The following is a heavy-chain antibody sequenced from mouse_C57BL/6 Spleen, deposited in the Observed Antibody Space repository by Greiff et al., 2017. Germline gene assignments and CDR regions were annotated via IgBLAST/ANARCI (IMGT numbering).Heavy chain of an antibody. Sequence: QVQLQQSDAELVKPGASVKISCKASGYTFTDHTIHWMKQRPEQGLEWIGYIYPSDGSTKYNEKFKGKATLPADKSSSTAYMQLTRLTSEYSAVYFCARGDSSGYEPFAYWGQGTLVTVSA. J-gene: IGHJ3*01. D-gene: IGHD3-2*02. CDR3: ARGDSSGYEPFAY. V-gene: IGHV1-78*01. CDR2: IYPSDGST. CDR1: GYTFTDHT.